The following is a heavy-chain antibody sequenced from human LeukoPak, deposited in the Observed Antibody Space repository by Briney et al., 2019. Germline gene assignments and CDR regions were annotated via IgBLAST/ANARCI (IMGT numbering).Heavy chain of an antibody. CDR1: KYIFTNYW. CDR3: AMGVQNWFDP. V-gene: IGHV5-51*01. Sequence: GESLKISCKGSKYIFTNYWIAWVRQVPGKGLESVGVIYPGDSDTRYSPSFQGQVTISADNSISTAYLQWSSLKASDTAIYYYAMGVQNWFDPWGQGTLVTVSS. J-gene: IGHJ5*02. CDR2: IYPGDSDT.